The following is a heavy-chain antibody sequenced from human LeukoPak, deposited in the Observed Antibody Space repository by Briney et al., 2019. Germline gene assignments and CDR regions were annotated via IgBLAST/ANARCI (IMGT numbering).Heavy chain of an antibody. D-gene: IGHD1-26*01. CDR1: GFSFSNYG. V-gene: IGHV3-33*06. CDR2: IWSDGSYE. J-gene: IGHJ4*02. Sequence: GGSLRLSCVASGFSFSNYGMHWVRQAPGRGREWVAVIWSDGSYEHYTDSVKGRFTISRDNSKNTLFLQLNGLRPEDTAVYYCAKPTWGSGSFLIDFWGQGTLVTVSS. CDR3: AKPTWGSGSFLIDF.